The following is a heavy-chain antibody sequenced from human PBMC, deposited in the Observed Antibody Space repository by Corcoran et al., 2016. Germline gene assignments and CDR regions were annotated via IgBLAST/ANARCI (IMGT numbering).Heavy chain of an antibody. CDR3: ARGRPITIFGVVRVEWFDP. J-gene: IGHJ5*02. Sequence: QVQLQQWGAGLLKPSETLSLTCAVYGGSFSGYYWSWIRQPPGKGLEWIGEINHSGSTNYNPSLKSRVTISVDTSKNQFSLKLSSVTAADTAVYYCARGRPITIFGVVRVEWFDPWGQGTLVTVSS. V-gene: IGHV4-34*01. CDR2: INHSGST. CDR1: GGSFSGYY. D-gene: IGHD3-3*01.